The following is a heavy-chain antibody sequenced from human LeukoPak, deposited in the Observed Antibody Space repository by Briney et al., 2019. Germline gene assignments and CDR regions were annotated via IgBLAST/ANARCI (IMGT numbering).Heavy chain of an antibody. CDR3: ASDSTVNKYYYYYMDV. CDR1: GGTFSSYA. Sequence: GSSVKVSCKASGGTFSSYAISWVRQAAGQGLEWMGGIIPILGTANYAQKFQGRVTITTDESTSTAYMELSSLRSEDTAVYYCASDSTVNKYYYYYMDVWGKGTTVTVSS. D-gene: IGHD4-17*01. V-gene: IGHV1-69*05. J-gene: IGHJ6*03. CDR2: IIPILGTA.